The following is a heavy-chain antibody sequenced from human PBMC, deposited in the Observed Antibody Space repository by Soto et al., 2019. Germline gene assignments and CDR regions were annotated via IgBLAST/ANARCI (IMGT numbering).Heavy chain of an antibody. Sequence: ASVKVSCKASGYTFTSYAMHWVRQAPGQRLEWMGWINAGNGNTKYSQKFQGRVTITRDTSASTAYMELSSLRSEDTAVYYCATSIAVAGIHFDYWRQGTLVTVSS. J-gene: IGHJ4*02. D-gene: IGHD6-19*01. V-gene: IGHV1-3*01. CDR1: GYTFTSYA. CDR2: INAGNGNT. CDR3: ATSIAVAGIHFDY.